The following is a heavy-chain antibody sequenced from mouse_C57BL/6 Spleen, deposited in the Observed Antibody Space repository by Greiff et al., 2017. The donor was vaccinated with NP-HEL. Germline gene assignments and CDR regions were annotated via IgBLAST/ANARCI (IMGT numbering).Heavy chain of an antibody. CDR1: GYTFTSYW. CDR2: IYPGSGST. J-gene: IGHJ3*01. V-gene: IGHV1-55*01. D-gene: IGHD3-1*01. CDR3: ARMGIQLQEFAY. Sequence: QVQLKQPGAELVKPGASVKMSCKASGYTFTSYWITWVKQRPGQGLEWIGDIYPGSGSTNYNEKFKSKATLTVDTSSSTAYMQLSSLTSEDSAVYYCARMGIQLQEFAYWGQGTLVTVSA.